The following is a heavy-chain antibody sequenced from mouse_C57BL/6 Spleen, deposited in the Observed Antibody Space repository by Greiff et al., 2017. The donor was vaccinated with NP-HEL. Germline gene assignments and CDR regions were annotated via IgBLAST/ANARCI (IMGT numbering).Heavy chain of an antibody. CDR1: GFNIKDYY. J-gene: IGHJ3*01. V-gene: IGHV14-2*01. Sequence: EVQLQESGAELVKPGASVKLSCTASGFNIKDYYMHWVKQRTEQGLEWIGRIDPEDGETKYAPKFQGKATITADTSSNTAYLQLSSLTSEDTAVYYCGYWAGDGSGFAYWGQGTLVTVSA. D-gene: IGHD1-1*01. CDR3: GYWAGDGSGFAY. CDR2: IDPEDGET.